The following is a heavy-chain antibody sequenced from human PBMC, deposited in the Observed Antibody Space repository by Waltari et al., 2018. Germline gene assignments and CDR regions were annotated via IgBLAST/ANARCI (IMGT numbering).Heavy chain of an antibody. CDR2: MKEDGSEK. Sequence: EVQLVESGGGLVQPGGSLRLSCAASGFTFSRYWMNWVRQAPGKGLEWVANMKEDGSEKYYGDSVKGRFTISRDNAKNSLYLQMNSLRAEDTAIYYCTRDRYNGPPAGYYYYYMDLWGSGTPVTVSS. V-gene: IGHV3-7*01. CDR1: GFTFSRYW. D-gene: IGHD1-26*01. CDR3: TRDRYNGPPAGYYYYYMDL. J-gene: IGHJ6*03.